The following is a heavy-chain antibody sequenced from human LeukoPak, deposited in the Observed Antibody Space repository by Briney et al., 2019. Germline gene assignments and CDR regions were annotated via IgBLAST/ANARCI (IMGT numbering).Heavy chain of an antibody. CDR2: INPHNGDT. J-gene: IGHJ4*02. D-gene: IGHD2-15*01. CDR1: GYTFIGYY. Sequence: ASVKVSCKASGYTFIGYYLHWVRQPPGQGLEWMGWINPHNGDTNYAQKFQGRVTMTRETSITTAYMELSRLKSDDTAVYYCATVRDIVVGGGPYYFDYWGQGTLVTVSS. V-gene: IGHV1-2*02. CDR3: ATVRDIVVGGGPYYFDY.